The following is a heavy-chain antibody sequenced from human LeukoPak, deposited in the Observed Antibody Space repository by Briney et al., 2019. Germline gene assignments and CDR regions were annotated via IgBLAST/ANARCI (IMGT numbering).Heavy chain of an antibody. CDR1: GYTFTDYY. CDR2: INPNSGGT. D-gene: IGHD4-17*01. J-gene: IGHJ4*02. V-gene: IGHV1-2*02. CDR3: ARDLGTTVTEVYFDY. Sequence: GASVKVSCKASGYTFTDYYMHWVQQAPGQGLEWMGWINPNSGGTNYAQKLQGRVTMTRDTSISTAYMELSRLRSDDTAVYYCARDLGTTVTEVYFDYWGQGTLVTVSS.